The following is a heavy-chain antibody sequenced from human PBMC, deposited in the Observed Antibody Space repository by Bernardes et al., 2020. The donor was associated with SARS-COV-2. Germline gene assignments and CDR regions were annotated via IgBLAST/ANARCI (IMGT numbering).Heavy chain of an antibody. V-gene: IGHV4-59*01. D-gene: IGHD6-6*01. CDR2: IYYSGST. CDR3: ARESIAAGAIDY. CDR1: GGSISSYY. J-gene: IGHJ4*02. Sequence: LSLTCTVSGGSISSYYWSWIRQPPGKGLEWIGYIYYSGSTNYNPSLKSRVTISVDTSKNQFSLKLSSVTAADTAVYYCARESIAAGAIDYWGQGTLVTVSS.